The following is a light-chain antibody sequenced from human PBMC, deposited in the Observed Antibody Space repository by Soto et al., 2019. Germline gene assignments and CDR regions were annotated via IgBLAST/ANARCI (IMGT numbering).Light chain of an antibody. CDR1: QSVSNN. V-gene: IGKV3-11*01. CDR3: QQRSSWPLT. Sequence: EIVLTQSPGTLSLTPGERATLSCRASQSVSNNLAWYQQKPGQAPRLLIYDASNRATGIPARFSGRGSGTDFTLTISSLEPEDFGVYYCQQRSSWPLTFGGGTKVDIK. J-gene: IGKJ4*01. CDR2: DAS.